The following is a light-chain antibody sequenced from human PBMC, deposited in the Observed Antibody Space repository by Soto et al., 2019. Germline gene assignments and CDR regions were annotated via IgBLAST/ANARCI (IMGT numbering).Light chain of an antibody. Sequence: QSLLTQPPSVSAAPGQMVTLSCSGGSSNVGNNYVSWYQQFPGTAPKLLIYDNNKRPSGIPDRFSGSKSGTSATLGITGLQTGDEADYYCGTWDTSLSAGVFGEGTKVTVL. CDR2: DNN. CDR3: GTWDTSLSAGV. CDR1: SSNVGNNY. J-gene: IGLJ2*01. V-gene: IGLV1-51*01.